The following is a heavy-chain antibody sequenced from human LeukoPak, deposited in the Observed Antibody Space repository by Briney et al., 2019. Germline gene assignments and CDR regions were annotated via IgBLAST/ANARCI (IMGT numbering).Heavy chain of an antibody. CDR3: ATVASGWYPDC. V-gene: IGHV4-59*01. CDR1: GGSISSFY. CDR2: IDSSGIT. J-gene: IGHJ4*02. Sequence: PSETLSLTCTVSGGSISSFYYTWIRQPPGKGLEWIGYIDSSGITNYNSSLNSRVTISLDTSQNQFSLKLNSVTAADTAVYYCATVASGWYPDCWGQGALVTVAS. D-gene: IGHD6-19*01.